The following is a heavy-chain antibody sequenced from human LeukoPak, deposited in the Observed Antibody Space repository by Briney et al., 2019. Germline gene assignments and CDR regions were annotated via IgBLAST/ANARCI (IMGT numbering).Heavy chain of an antibody. CDR3: ARSGLARFYYYYYMDV. V-gene: IGHV1-69*13. Sequence: GASVKVSCKASGGTFSSYAISWVRQAPGQGLEWMGGIIPIFGTANYAQKFQGRVTITADESTSTAYMELSSLRSEDTAVYYCARSGLARFYYYYYMDVWGKGTTVTVSS. J-gene: IGHJ6*03. D-gene: IGHD3-3*02. CDR1: GGTFSSYA. CDR2: IIPIFGTA.